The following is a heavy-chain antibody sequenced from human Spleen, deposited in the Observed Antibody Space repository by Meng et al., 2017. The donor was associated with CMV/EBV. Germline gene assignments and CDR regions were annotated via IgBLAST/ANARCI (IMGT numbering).Heavy chain of an antibody. CDR1: GYTFTNYG. Sequence: ASVKVSCKASGYTFTNYGISWVRQAPGQGLEWMGWISAYNGNTNYAQKLQGRVTMTTDTSTSTAYLEVRSLRSDDTAVYDCARGYRWDNWFDPWGQGTLVTVSS. V-gene: IGHV1-18*01. J-gene: IGHJ5*02. D-gene: IGHD4-23*01. CDR2: ISAYNGNT. CDR3: ARGYRWDNWFDP.